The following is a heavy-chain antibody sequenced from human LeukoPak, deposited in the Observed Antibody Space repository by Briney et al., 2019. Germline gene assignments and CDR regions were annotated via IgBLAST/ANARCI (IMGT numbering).Heavy chain of an antibody. D-gene: IGHD3-16*01. V-gene: IGHV1-18*01. Sequence: ASVKVSCKASGYTFTSYGISWVRQAPGQGLEWMGWISAYNGNTNYAQKLQGRVTMTTDTSTSTAYMELRSLRSDDTAVYYCARDGRWHDYVWGFDPWGQGTLVTVSS. J-gene: IGHJ5*02. CDR2: ISAYNGNT. CDR3: ARDGRWHDYVWGFDP. CDR1: GYTFTSYG.